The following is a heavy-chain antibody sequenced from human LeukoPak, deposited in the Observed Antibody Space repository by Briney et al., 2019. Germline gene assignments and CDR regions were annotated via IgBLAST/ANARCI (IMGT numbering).Heavy chain of an antibody. V-gene: IGHV5-51*01. CDR1: GYSFTSYW. J-gene: IGHJ4*02. Sequence: ESLKISCKGSGYSFTSYWIGWVRQMPGKGLECMGIIYPGDSDTRYSPSFQGQVTISADKSISTAYLQWSSLKASDTAMYYCARGPDTAMVSLDYWGQGTLVTVSS. CDR2: IYPGDSDT. CDR3: ARGPDTAMVSLDY. D-gene: IGHD5-18*01.